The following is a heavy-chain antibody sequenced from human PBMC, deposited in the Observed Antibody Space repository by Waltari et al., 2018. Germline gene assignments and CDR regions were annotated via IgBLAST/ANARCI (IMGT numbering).Heavy chain of an antibody. Sequence: QVQLVESGGGVVQPGRSRRLSCVAWGLPLSSYYMHWVRQAPGKGLEWVAVTSYDGSRNYYADSVKGRFTISRDNSKNTLYLQMNSLTFEDTAVYYCVRAGLGLLDFVLDYWGQGTLVRVSS. CDR2: TSYDGSRN. D-gene: IGHD3-3*02. CDR3: VRAGLGLLDFVLDY. CDR1: GLPLSSYY. J-gene: IGHJ4*02. V-gene: IGHV3-30-3*01.